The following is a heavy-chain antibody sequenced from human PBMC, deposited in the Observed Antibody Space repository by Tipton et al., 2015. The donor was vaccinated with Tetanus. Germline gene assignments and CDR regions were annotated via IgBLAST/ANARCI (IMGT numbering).Heavy chain of an antibody. D-gene: IGHD3-3*01. CDR1: GGSVNDGRFY. J-gene: IGHJ4*02. CDR3: ARANYDFPKKGPFDS. CDR2: IYYSGSA. V-gene: IGHV4-61*01. Sequence: LRLSCTVSGGSVNDGRFYWTWIRQPPGKALEWVAHIYYSGSATYNPSVASRATVSIDTSKNQFSLRLTSVTAADTAVYYCARANYDFPKKGPFDSWGQGSLVIVSS.